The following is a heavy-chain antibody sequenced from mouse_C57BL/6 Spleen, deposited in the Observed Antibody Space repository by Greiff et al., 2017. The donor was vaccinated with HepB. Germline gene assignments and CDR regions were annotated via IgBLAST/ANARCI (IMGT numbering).Heavy chain of an antibody. D-gene: IGHD2-5*01. CDR3: ARTGSKDGYFDV. V-gene: IGHV1-50*01. CDR2: IDPSDSYT. CDR1: GYTFTSYW. J-gene: IGHJ1*03. Sequence: VQLQQPGAELVKPGASVKLSCKASGYTFTSYWMQWVKQRPGQGLEWIGEIDPSDSYTNYNQKFKGKATLTVDTSSSTAYMQLSSLTSEDSAVYYCARTGSKDGYFDVWGTGTTVTVSS.